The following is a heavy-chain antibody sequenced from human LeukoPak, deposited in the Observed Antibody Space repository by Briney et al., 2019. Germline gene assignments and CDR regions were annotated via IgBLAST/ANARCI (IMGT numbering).Heavy chain of an antibody. J-gene: IGHJ5*02. D-gene: IGHD3-10*01. CDR2: ISSSGTTI. Sequence: PGGSLRLSCAASGFTFSDYYMSWIRQAPGKGLEWVSYISSSGTTIYYADSVKGRFTISRDNAKNSLYLQMNSLRAEDTAVYYCARDLTHYYGSGNWFDPWGQGTLVTVSS. CDR1: GFTFSDYY. CDR3: ARDLTHYYGSGNWFDP. V-gene: IGHV3-11*01.